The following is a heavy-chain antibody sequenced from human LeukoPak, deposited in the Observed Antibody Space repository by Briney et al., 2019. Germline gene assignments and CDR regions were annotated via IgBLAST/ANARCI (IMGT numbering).Heavy chain of an antibody. CDR2: IRYDGSNK. CDR3: AREITMVRGVTDY. CDR1: GFTFSSYG. J-gene: IGHJ4*02. V-gene: IGHV3-30*02. Sequence: PGGSLRLSCAASGFTFSSYGMHWVRQAPGKGLEWVAFIRYDGSNKYYADSVKGRFTISRDNSKNTLYLQMNSLRAEDTAVYYCAREITMVRGVTDYWGQGTLVTVSS. D-gene: IGHD3-10*01.